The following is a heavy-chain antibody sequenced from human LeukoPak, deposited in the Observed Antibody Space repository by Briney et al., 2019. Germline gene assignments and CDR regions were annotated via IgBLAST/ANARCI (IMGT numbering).Heavy chain of an antibody. CDR2: IYSGGGT. CDR3: ARGGVTDYFDY. J-gene: IGHJ4*02. V-gene: IGHV3-53*01. D-gene: IGHD2-21*02. Sequence: GGSLRLSCATSGFTVSSNYMTWVRQAPGKGLEWVSVIYSGGGTYYADSVKGRFTISRDNSKNTLYLQMNSLRAEDTAVYYCARGGVTDYFDYWGQGTLVTVSS. CDR1: GFTVSSNY.